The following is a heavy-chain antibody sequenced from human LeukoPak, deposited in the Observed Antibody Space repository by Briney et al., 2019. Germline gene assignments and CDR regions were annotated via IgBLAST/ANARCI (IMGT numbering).Heavy chain of an antibody. Sequence: ASVKVSCKASGYTFTGYYMHWVRQAPGQGLEWMGWINPNSGGTNYAQKFQGRVTMTRDTSISTAYMELSRLRSDDTAVYYCARDIWGEYSYGSSDYWGQGTLVTVSS. J-gene: IGHJ4*02. D-gene: IGHD5-18*01. CDR1: GYTFTGYY. CDR2: INPNSGGT. V-gene: IGHV1-2*02. CDR3: ARDIWGEYSYGSSDY.